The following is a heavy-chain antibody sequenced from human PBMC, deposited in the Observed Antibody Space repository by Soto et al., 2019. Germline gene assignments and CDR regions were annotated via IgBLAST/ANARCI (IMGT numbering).Heavy chain of an antibody. CDR1: GGSITSSY. V-gene: IGHV4-59*01. CDR3: ARGEDAFFYYGLDV. J-gene: IGHJ6*02. CDR2: IYDPWISAYTPST. Sequence: SETLSLTCTVSGGSITSSYWSWIRRPPGKGLEWIAYIYDPWISAYTPSTSYNPSLKSRVTMSVDTSKSQFSLKLTSVTAADTAVYYCARGEDAFFYYGLDVWGQGITVTVSS.